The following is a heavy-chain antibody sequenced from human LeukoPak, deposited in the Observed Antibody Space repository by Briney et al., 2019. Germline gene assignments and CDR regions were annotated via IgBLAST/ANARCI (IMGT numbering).Heavy chain of an antibody. CDR2: IYHSGST. Sequence: PSGTLALTCAVSGGSISSSNWWSWIRQPPGKGLEWIGEIYHSGSTNYNPSLKSRVTISVDKSKTQFSLKLSSVTAADTAVYYCARLDYDYVWGSYWYWGQGTLVTVSS. CDR3: ARLDYDYVWGSYWY. V-gene: IGHV4-4*02. D-gene: IGHD3-16*01. J-gene: IGHJ4*02. CDR1: GGSISSSNW.